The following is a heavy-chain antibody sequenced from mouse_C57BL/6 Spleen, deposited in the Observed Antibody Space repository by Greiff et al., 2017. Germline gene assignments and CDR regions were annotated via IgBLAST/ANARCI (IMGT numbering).Heavy chain of an antibody. CDR3: AGDSYAWFAY. CDR2: IYPGDGDT. CDR1: GYAFSSSW. Sequence: QVQLQQSGPELVKPGASVKISCKASGYAFSSSWMNWVKQRPGKGLEWIGRIYPGDGDTNYNGKFKGKATLTADKSSSTAYMQLSSLTSADSAVHFCAGDSYAWFAYWGQGTLVTVSA. D-gene: IGHD2-12*01. J-gene: IGHJ3*01. V-gene: IGHV1-82*01.